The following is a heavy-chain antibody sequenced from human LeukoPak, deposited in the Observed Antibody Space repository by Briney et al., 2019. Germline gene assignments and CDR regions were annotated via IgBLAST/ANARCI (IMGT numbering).Heavy chain of an antibody. Sequence: AASVKVSCKSSGYTSSSYGISWIRQAPGQGLEWMGWISAYNDNTNYAQIFQGRVTMTTDASTSTAYMELRSLRPDDTAVYYCARDVPGSIGTTARFDPWGQGTLVIVSS. CDR3: ARDVPGSIGTTARFDP. CDR1: GYTSSSYG. V-gene: IGHV1-18*01. J-gene: IGHJ5*02. CDR2: ISAYNDNT. D-gene: IGHD1-1*01.